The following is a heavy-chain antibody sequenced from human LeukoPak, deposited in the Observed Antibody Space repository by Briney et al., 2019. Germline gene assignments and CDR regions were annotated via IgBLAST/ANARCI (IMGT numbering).Heavy chain of an antibody. CDR3: ARLLEWEYYFDY. CDR2: ISTGSSFI. Sequence: GGSLRLSCAASGFTFSSYSMNWVRQAPGKGLEWVSSISTGSSFIYYADSVKGRFTISRDIAKNSLYLQMNSLRAEDTAVYYCARLLEWEYYFDYWGQGTLVTVSS. CDR1: GFTFSSYS. J-gene: IGHJ4*02. D-gene: IGHD1-26*01. V-gene: IGHV3-21*01.